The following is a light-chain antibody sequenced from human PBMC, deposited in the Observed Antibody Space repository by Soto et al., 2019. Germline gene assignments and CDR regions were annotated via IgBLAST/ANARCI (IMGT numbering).Light chain of an antibody. V-gene: IGLV1-51*01. CDR1: SSNLGNNY. Sequence: QSVLTQPPSVSAAPGRTVTISCTGSSSNLGNNYVSWYQHLPGTAPKLLIYDNNNRPSGIPDRFSGSKSGTSATLGITGLQTGDEADYYCGAWDTSLSAVVFDGGTKLTVL. J-gene: IGLJ3*02. CDR3: GAWDTSLSAVV. CDR2: DNN.